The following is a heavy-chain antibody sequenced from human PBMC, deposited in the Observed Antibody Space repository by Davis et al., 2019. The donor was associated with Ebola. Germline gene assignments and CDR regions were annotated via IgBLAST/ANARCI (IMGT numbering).Heavy chain of an antibody. Sequence: ASVKVSCKASSDIFSNFGITWVRQAPGQGLEYMGWIYNVNTNYAQKFQGRVTLTADTSTSTAYMEVRSLRSDDTAVYYCVRTPVKFGRLPRGHFDYWGQGALVTVSS. CDR1: SDIFSNFG. V-gene: IGHV1-18*04. J-gene: IGHJ4*02. D-gene: IGHD3-10*01. CDR3: VRTPVKFGRLPRGHFDY. CDR2: IYNVNT.